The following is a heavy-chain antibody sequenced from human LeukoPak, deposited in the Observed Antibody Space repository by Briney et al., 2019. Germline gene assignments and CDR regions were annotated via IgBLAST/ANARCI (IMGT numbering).Heavy chain of an antibody. CDR3: ARLLVYGSGAEAFDY. J-gene: IGHJ4*02. CDR1: GFTFSNYE. V-gene: IGHV3-48*03. Sequence: PGGSLRLSCAGSGFTFSNYEITWVRQAPGKELECVADISGSGDRTYYADRVKGRFTISRDNAKNLLYLQMNSLRVEDTGVYYCARLLVYGSGAEAFDYWGQGALVTVSS. D-gene: IGHD3-10*01. CDR2: ISGSGDRT.